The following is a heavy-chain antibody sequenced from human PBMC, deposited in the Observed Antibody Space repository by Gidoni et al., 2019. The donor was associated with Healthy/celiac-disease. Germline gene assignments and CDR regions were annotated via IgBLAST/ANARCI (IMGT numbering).Heavy chain of an antibody. CDR1: GFTFGDYA. CDR2: IRSKAYGGTT. V-gene: IGHV3-49*04. D-gene: IGHD3-10*01. CDR3: TRAREGNYYGSGSYYNKTY. Sequence: EVQLVESGGGLVQPGRSLRLSCTASGFTFGDYAMSWVRQAPGKGLEWVGFIRSKAYGGTTEYAASVKGRFTISRDDSKSIAYLQMNSLKTEDTAVYYCTRAREGNYYGSGSYYNKTYWGQGTLVTVSS. J-gene: IGHJ4*02.